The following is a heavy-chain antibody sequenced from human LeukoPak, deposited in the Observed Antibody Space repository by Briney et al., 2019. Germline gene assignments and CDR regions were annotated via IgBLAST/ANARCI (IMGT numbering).Heavy chain of an antibody. V-gene: IGHV3-23*01. CDR1: GFTFSSYA. Sequence: GGSLRLSCAASGFTFSSYAMSWVRQAPGGGLEWVSTVSGTNANTHYPASVKGRFTISRDNSKTTLYLQMNSLRAEDTAVYYCVRESPVAAVGRSWFDPWGQGTLVTVSS. D-gene: IGHD6-13*01. CDR2: VSGTNANT. CDR3: VRESPVAAVGRSWFDP. J-gene: IGHJ5*02.